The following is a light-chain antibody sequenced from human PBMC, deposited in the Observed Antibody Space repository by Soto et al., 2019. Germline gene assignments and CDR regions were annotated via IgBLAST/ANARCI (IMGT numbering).Light chain of an antibody. CDR1: SSNIGNNT. V-gene: IGLV1-44*01. J-gene: IGLJ3*02. CDR3: AAWEDSLNGPV. CDR2: SNN. Sequence: QSVLTQPPSASATPGQRVTISCSGSSSNIGNNTVNWYQQVPGTAPNLLIYSNNRRPSGVPDRFSGSKSGTSASLAISGLQADDEADYYCAAWEDSLNGPVFGGGTKLTVL.